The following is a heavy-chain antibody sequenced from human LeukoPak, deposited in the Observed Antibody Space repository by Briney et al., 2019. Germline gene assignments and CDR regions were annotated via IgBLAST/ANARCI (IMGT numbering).Heavy chain of an antibody. D-gene: IGHD5-12*01. V-gene: IGHV3-23*01. CDR1: GFTFSSYA. CDR2: ISGSGGST. Sequence: GGSLRLSCAASGFTFSSYAMSWVRQAPGKGLEWVSAISGSGGSTYYADSVKGRFTISRDNSKNTLYLQMNSLRAEDTAVYYCAKGGYSGYDSRGDYWGQGTLVTVSS. CDR3: AKGGYSGYDSRGDY. J-gene: IGHJ4*02.